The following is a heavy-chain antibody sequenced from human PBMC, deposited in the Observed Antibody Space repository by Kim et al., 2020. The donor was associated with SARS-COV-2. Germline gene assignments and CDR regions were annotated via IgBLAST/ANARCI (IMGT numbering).Heavy chain of an antibody. J-gene: IGHJ4*02. CDR1: GGSISSSSYY. D-gene: IGHD3-3*01. CDR3: ARLPHGITVFGVVIQYYFDS. V-gene: IGHV4-39*01. Sequence: SETLSLTCTVSGGSISSSSYYWGWIRQPPGKGLEWIGCIYYSGSTYYNPALKSRVTISVDTYKNKFSLKLSSVTAADTAVYYFARLPHGITVFGVVIQYYFDSWGQGTLVTVSS. CDR2: IYYSGST.